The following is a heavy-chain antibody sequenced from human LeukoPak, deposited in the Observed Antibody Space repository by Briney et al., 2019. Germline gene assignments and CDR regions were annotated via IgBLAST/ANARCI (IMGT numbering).Heavy chain of an antibody. V-gene: IGHV3-53*01. CDR2: IYSDGST. CDR1: GFTVSSNF. J-gene: IGHJ4*02. Sequence: GGSLRLACAASGFTVSSNFMSWVRQAPEKGLEWVSVIYSDGSTYYADSVRGRFAIPRHNSKNTVYLQMNSLRDKDTAVYYCARDIGNYFDWLSSYFDYWGQGTLVTVSS. D-gene: IGHD3-9*01. CDR3: ARDIGNYFDWLSSYFDY.